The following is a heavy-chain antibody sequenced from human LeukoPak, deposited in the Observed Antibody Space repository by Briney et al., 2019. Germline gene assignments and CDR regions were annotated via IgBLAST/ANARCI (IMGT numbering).Heavy chain of an antibody. D-gene: IGHD6-19*01. V-gene: IGHV3-48*03. CDR1: GFTFGSYE. Sequence: GGSLRLSCAASGFTFGSYEMNWVRQAPGKGLEWVSYIGTIISTTYYADSVKGRFTVSRDDAKSSLYLQMSSLRAEDTAAYYCARNVYDLRGQWLVPGFDYWGQGTLVTVSS. CDR3: ARNVYDLRGQWLVPGFDY. J-gene: IGHJ4*02. CDR2: IGTIISTT.